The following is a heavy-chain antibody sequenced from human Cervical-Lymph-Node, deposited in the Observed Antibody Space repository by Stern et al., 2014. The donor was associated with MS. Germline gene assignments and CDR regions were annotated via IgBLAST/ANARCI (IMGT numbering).Heavy chain of an antibody. Sequence: VQLVQSGAEVKKPGESLKISCKTSGYSFSNFWIGWVRQKPGKGLEWMGLIYPEDSDTTYSPSFQGQVTISADESISTAYLQWRSLKASDTAMYYCVRRRDSDSYDTFDIWGQGTMLIVSS. V-gene: IGHV5-51*01. J-gene: IGHJ3*02. CDR1: GYSFSNFW. D-gene: IGHD3-22*01. CDR2: IYPEDSDT. CDR3: VRRRDSDSYDTFDI.